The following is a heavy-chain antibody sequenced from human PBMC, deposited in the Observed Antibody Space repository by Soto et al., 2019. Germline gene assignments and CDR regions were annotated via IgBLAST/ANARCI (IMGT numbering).Heavy chain of an antibody. CDR2: ISAYNGNT. D-gene: IGHD3-10*01. Sequence: QVQLVQSGAEVKKPGASVKVSCKASGYTFTSYAISWVRQAPGQGLEWMGWISAYNGNTNYAQKLEGSVTITTDTSTTAAYMELRSLRSEDTAVCCCARSGTPAGYWGQGTVVTVSS. V-gene: IGHV1-18*01. CDR3: ARSGTPAGY. J-gene: IGHJ4*02. CDR1: GYTFTSYA.